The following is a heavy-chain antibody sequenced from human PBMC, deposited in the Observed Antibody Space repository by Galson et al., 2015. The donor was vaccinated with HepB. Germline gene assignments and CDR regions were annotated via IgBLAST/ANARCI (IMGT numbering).Heavy chain of an antibody. V-gene: IGHV4-34*01. J-gene: IGHJ5*02. D-gene: IGHD6-19*01. CDR1: GGSFSGSY. CDR3: ARARIAVAGTGGVNP. CDR2: INHSGST. Sequence: SETLSLTCAVYGGSFSGSYWSWIRQPPGKGLEWIGEINHSGSTNYNPSLKSRVTISVDTSKNQFSLKLSSVTAADTAVYYCARARIAVAGTGGVNPWGQGTLVTVSS.